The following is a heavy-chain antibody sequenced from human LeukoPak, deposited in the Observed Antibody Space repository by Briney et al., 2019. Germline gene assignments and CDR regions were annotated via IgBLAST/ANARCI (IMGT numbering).Heavy chain of an antibody. D-gene: IGHD6-19*01. V-gene: IGHV3-21*01. J-gene: IGHJ4*02. CDR3: AIDRYSSGWYTFDY. Sequence: GGSLRLSCAASGFNYGSYVMSWVRQAPGKGLEWVSSISSSSSYISYADSVKGRFTISRDNAKNSLDLQMNSLRAEDTAVYCCAIDRYSSGWYTFDYWGQGTLVTVSS. CDR1: GFNYGSYV. CDR2: ISSSSSYI.